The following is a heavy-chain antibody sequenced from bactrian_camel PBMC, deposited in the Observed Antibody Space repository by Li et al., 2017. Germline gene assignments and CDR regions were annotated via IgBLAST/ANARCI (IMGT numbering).Heavy chain of an antibody. CDR2: ISAGGSTS. J-gene: IGHJ6*01. Sequence: QLVESGGGSVQAGGSLRLSCAAPDYGRNSYCVGWFRQAPGKGREGVASISAGGSTSYYADSVKGRFSISLDNTKNTLYLDMNSLKPEDTGIYYCAARLSTGCSLSEPDFEYWGQGTQVTVS. D-gene: IGHD7*01. CDR3: AARLSTGCSLSEPDFEY. CDR1: DYGRNSYC. V-gene: IGHV3S28*01.